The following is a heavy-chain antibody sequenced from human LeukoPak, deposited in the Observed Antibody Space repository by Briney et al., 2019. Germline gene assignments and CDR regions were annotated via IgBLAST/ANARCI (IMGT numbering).Heavy chain of an antibody. CDR1: GFTFSSYA. V-gene: IGHV3-23*01. CDR3: ARGPKVPAPTYYFDY. CDR2: LSGSGGST. J-gene: IGHJ4*02. Sequence: GGSLRLSCAASGFTFSSYAMSWVRQAPGKGVEWGSALSGSGGSTFYADSVTGRFTISRDNSKNTLYLQMNSLRAEDTAVYYCARGPKVPAPTYYFDYWGQGTLVTVSS. D-gene: IGHD2-2*01.